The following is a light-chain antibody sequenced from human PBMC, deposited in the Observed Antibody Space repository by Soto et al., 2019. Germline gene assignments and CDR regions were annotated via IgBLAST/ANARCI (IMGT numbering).Light chain of an antibody. J-gene: IGKJ5*01. CDR1: QSVLHSSNNENS. CDR2: RAS. Sequence: DVVMTQSPDPLAVSLGERATINCKSSQSVLHSSNNENSLAWYQQKAGQRPKLLIYRASTRESGVPDRISGSGSGTDFTLTISSLQAEDVAVYYCQQYYTAIAFGQGTRLEIK. CDR3: QQYYTAIA. V-gene: IGKV4-1*01.